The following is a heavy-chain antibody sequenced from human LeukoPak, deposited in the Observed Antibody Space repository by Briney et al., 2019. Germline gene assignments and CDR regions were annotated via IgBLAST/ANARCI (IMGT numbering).Heavy chain of an antibody. CDR3: ASGAGMITFGGVFDY. V-gene: IGHV3-74*01. CDR2: INSVGSST. J-gene: IGHJ4*02. CDR1: GFTFSSYW. Sequence: GGSLRLSWAASGFTFSSYWMGWVRQAPGKGLVWVSRINSVGSSTSYADSGKGRFPISRVNAKSTLYLQMNSLRAEDTAVYYCASGAGMITFGGVFDYWGQGTLVTVSS. D-gene: IGHD3-16*01.